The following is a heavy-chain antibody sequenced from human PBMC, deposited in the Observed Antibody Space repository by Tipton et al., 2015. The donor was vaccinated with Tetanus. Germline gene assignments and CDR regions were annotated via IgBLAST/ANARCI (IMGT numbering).Heavy chain of an antibody. Sequence: SLRLSCAASGFTFSNYWMSWVRQAPGKGLEWVSSISRSGSSMFYADSVKGRFTISRDNAKNSLYLHMNSLRAEDTAVYYCVEVAGAADYWGQGTLVTVS. CDR2: ISRSGSSM. CDR3: VEVAGAADY. CDR1: GFTFSNYW. J-gene: IGHJ4*02. V-gene: IGHV3-21*01. D-gene: IGHD1-26*01.